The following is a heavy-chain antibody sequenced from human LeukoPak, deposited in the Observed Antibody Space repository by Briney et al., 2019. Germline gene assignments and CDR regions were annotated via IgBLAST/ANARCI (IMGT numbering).Heavy chain of an antibody. CDR1: GFTVSSNY. Sequence: GGSLRLSCAASGFTVSSNYMIWVRQAPGKGLEWVSSISGSNENTYYADSVKDRFTISRDNSKNTLSLQMNSLRAEDTAVYYCAKGRGTTVTSAANYWGQGTLVTVSS. D-gene: IGHD4-17*01. CDR3: AKGRGTTVTSAANY. J-gene: IGHJ4*02. CDR2: ISGSNENT. V-gene: IGHV3-23*01.